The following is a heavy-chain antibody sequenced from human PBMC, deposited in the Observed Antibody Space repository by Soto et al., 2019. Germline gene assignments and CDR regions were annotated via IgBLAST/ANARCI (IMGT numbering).Heavy chain of an antibody. CDR2: IFSNDEK. CDR3: ARIRYDFWSGFYYYYGMDV. CDR1: GFSLSNARMG. Sequence: QVSLKESGPVLVKPTETLTLTCTVSGFSLSNARMGVSWISQPPGKALEWLAHIFSNDEKSYSTSLKSRLTISKDTSKSQVVLTMTNMDPVDTATYYFARIRYDFWSGFYYYYGMDVWGQGTTVTVSS. D-gene: IGHD3-3*01. J-gene: IGHJ6*02. V-gene: IGHV2-26*01.